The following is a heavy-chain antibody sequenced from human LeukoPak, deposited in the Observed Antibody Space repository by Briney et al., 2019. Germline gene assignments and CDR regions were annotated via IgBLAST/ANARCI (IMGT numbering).Heavy chain of an antibody. Sequence: PGGSLRLSCAASGFTFSSYAMSWVRQAPGKGLEWVSAISGSGGSTYYADSVKGRFTISRDNSKNTLYLQMNSLRAEDTAVYYCAKDQRGYDFWSGLDYYYYYMDVWGKGTTVTVSS. J-gene: IGHJ6*03. V-gene: IGHV3-23*01. CDR3: AKDQRGYDFWSGLDYYYYYMDV. CDR1: GFTFSSYA. CDR2: ISGSGGST. D-gene: IGHD3-3*01.